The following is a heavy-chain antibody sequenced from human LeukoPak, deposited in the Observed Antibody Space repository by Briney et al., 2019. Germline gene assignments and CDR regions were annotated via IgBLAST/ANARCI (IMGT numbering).Heavy chain of an antibody. J-gene: IGHJ4*02. D-gene: IGHD3-22*01. V-gene: IGHV3-7*01. CDR2: IKQDGSAK. Sequence: GGSLRLSCAASGFTFSIFWMGWFGQAPGKGLEWVANIKQDGSAKYYVDSVKGRFTISRDNARNSLYLEMNNLRAEDTAIYYCATSYDSSGNNWGQGTLVTVSS. CDR3: ATSYDSSGNN. CDR1: GFTFSIFW.